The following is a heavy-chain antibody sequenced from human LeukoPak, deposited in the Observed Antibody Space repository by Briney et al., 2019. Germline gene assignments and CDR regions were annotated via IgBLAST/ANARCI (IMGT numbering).Heavy chain of an antibody. Sequence: PSETLSLTCAVYGGSFSGYYWSWIRQPPGKGLEWIGEINHSGSTNYNPSLKSRVTISVDTSKNQFSLKLSSLTAADTAVYYCARANYGSGTYYDQFDYWGQGTLVTVSS. V-gene: IGHV4-34*01. CDR2: INHSGST. CDR1: GGSFSGYY. J-gene: IGHJ4*02. D-gene: IGHD3-10*01. CDR3: ARANYGSGTYYDQFDY.